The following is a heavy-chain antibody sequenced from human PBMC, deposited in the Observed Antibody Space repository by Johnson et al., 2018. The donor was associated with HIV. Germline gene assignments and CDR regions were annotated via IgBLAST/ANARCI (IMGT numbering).Heavy chain of an antibody. CDR3: ARDRGYLDAFDI. Sequence: EVQLVESGGGLVQPGGSLRLSCAASGFTFSSYGMSWVRQAPGKGLEWIAYISGGSAGTSYADSVKGRFTISRDNSKNTLYLQMNSLRAEDTAVFYCARDRGYLDAFDIWGQGTMVTVSS. CDR1: GFTFSSYG. V-gene: IGHV3-23*04. J-gene: IGHJ3*02. CDR2: ISGGSAGT. D-gene: IGHD1-26*01.